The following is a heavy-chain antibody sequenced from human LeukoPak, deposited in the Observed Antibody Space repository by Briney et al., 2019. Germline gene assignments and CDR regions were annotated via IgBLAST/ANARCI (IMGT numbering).Heavy chain of an antibody. Sequence: PGGSLRLSCAASGLTFHDYAMHWVRQAPGKGLEWVSGLSWNGGNIGYAESVRGRFTISRDNAGNSLYLQMNSLRPEDTALYYCAKALGSTVTTRTYFDYWGQGTLVTVSS. V-gene: IGHV3-9*01. CDR1: GLTFHDYA. J-gene: IGHJ4*02. D-gene: IGHD4-17*01. CDR3: AKALGSTVTTRTYFDY. CDR2: LSWNGGNI.